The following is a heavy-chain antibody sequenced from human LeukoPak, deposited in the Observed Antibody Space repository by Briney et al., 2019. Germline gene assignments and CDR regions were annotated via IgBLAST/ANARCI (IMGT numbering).Heavy chain of an antibody. J-gene: IGHJ4*02. V-gene: IGHV3-15*01. Sequence: GGSLRLSCAASGFTFSNAWMTWVRQAAGKGLEWVGRIKSRTDGGTIDYAAPVKGRFTISRDDSKNTLYLQMNSLDTEDTAVYFCHRSYPYDYWGQGTLVTVSS. CDR1: GFTFSNAW. CDR3: HRSYPYDY. D-gene: IGHD3-16*02. CDR2: IKSRTDGGTI.